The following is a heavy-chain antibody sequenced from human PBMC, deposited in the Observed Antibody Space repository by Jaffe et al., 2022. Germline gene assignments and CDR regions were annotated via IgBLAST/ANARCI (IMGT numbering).Heavy chain of an antibody. D-gene: IGHD1-20*01. CDR2: MNPNSGNT. J-gene: IGHJ6*03. V-gene: IGHV1-8*01. Sequence: QVQLVQSGAEVKKPGASVKVSCKASGYTFTSYDINWVRQATGQGLEWMGWMNPNSGNTGYAQKFQGRVTMTRNTSISTAYMELSSLRSEDTAVYYCARGITGIDIFYYYYYYMDVWGKGTTVTVSS. CDR1: GYTFTSYD. CDR3: ARGITGIDIFYYYYYYMDV.